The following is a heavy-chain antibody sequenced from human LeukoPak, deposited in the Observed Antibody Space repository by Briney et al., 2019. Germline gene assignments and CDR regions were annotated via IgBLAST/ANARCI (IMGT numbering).Heavy chain of an antibody. Sequence: GASVKVSCKASGYTFTGYYMHWVRQAPGQGLEWMGWINPNSGGTNYAQKFQGRVTMTRDTSTSTAYMELSRLRSDDTAVYYCARGVGYCSGGSCSDAFDIWGQGTMVTVSS. CDR2: INPNSGGT. CDR1: GYTFTGYY. D-gene: IGHD2-15*01. J-gene: IGHJ3*02. V-gene: IGHV1-2*02. CDR3: ARGVGYCSGGSCSDAFDI.